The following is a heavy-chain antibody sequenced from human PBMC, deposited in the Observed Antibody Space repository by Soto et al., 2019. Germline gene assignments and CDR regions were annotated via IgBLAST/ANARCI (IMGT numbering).Heavy chain of an antibody. J-gene: IGHJ4*02. D-gene: IGHD2-15*01. V-gene: IGHV1-46*01. CDR2: INPSGGTT. Sequence: SVKVSCKASGYTFTRYNVHWVRQAPGQGLEWMAIINPSGGTTYYVQKFEGRVTLTTDTSTSTVYMELSSLRSDDTAVYYCARVRGGGSEYFFDYWGQGTLVTVSS. CDR1: GYTFTRYN. CDR3: ARVRGGGSEYFFDY.